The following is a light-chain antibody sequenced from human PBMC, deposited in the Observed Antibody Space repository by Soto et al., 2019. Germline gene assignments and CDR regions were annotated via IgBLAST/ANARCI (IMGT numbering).Light chain of an antibody. V-gene: IGLV1-40*01. CDR2: GNS. Sequence: QSALTQPPSVSGAPGQRVTISCTGSSSNIGADYDVHWYQQFPGTAPKLLIYGNSNRPSGVPDRFSGSKSGTSASLAITGLQAEDEADYYCQSYDSSLSVVVFGGGTKLTVL. CDR3: QSYDSSLSVVV. CDR1: SSNIGADYD. J-gene: IGLJ2*01.